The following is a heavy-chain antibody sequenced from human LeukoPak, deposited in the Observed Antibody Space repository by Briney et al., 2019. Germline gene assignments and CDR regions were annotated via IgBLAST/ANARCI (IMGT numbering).Heavy chain of an antibody. D-gene: IGHD5-18*01. V-gene: IGHV4-59*01. CDR1: GGSISSYY. CDR2: IYYSGST. J-gene: IGHJ4*02. Sequence: SETLSLTCTASGGSISSYYWSWIRQPPGKGLEWIGYIYYSGSTNYNPSLKSRVTISVDTSKNQFSLKLSSVTAADTAVYFCARGYSYGSISFDYWGQGTLVTVSS. CDR3: ARGYSYGSISFDY.